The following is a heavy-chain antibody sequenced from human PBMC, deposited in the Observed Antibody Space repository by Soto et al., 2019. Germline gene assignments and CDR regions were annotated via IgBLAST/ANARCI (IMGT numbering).Heavy chain of an antibody. V-gene: IGHV4-59*08. CDR2: IYYSGST. CDR3: ERLRYSSSWYPWFAP. J-gene: IGHJ5*02. CDR1: GGSISSYY. D-gene: IGHD6-13*01. Sequence: PSETLSLTCTVSGGSISSYYWSWIRQPPGKGLEWIGYIYYSGSTNYNPSLKSRVTISVDTPKNQFSLKLSSVTAADTAVYYCERLRYSSSWYPWFAPWGQGTLVTV.